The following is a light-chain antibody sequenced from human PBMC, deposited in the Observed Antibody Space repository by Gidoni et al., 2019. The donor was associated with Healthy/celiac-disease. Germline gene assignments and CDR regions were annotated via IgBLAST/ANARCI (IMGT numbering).Light chain of an antibody. Sequence: EIGFTQYPGTLSLSPGERATLSCRASQSVSSSYLAWYQQKPGQAPRLLIYGAGSRATCIPDRCSGSGSGTDFTLLISRRVHEDFVVYYCQQYGSSPLFTFGPGTKVDIK. V-gene: IGKV3-20*01. CDR3: QQYGSSPLFT. J-gene: IGKJ3*01. CDR2: GAG. CDR1: QSVSSSY.